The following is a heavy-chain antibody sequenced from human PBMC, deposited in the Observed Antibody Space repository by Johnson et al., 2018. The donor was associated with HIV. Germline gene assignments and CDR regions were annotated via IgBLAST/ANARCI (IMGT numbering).Heavy chain of an antibody. D-gene: IGHD3-22*01. CDR1: GFTFDDYT. J-gene: IGHJ3*02. CDR2: ISWDGGST. Sequence: VQLVESGGGVVRPGGSLRLSCAASGFTFDDYTMHWVRQAPGKGQEWVSLISWDGGSTYYADSVKGRFTISRDNSKNSLYLQMNSLRTEDTALYYCAKDMEDSSGYYGAFDIWGQGTMVTVSS. CDR3: AKDMEDSSGYYGAFDI. V-gene: IGHV3-43*01.